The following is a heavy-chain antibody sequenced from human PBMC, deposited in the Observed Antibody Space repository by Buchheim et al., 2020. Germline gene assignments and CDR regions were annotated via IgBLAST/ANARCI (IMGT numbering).Heavy chain of an antibody. CDR2: IYYSGST. CDR3: ARRLTPAYCGGDCLGWFDP. V-gene: IGHV4-39*01. J-gene: IGHJ5*02. CDR1: GGSISSSSYY. Sequence: QLQLQESGPGLVKPSETLSLTCTVSGGSISSSSYYWGWIRQPPGKGLEWIGSIYYSGSTYYNPSLKSRVTISVDTSKNQFSLKLSSVTAADTAVYYCARRLTPAYCGGDCLGWFDPWGQGTL. D-gene: IGHD2-21*02.